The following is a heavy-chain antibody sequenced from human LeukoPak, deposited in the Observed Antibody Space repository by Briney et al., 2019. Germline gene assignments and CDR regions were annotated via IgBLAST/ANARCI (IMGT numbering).Heavy chain of an antibody. V-gene: IGHV1-8*01. D-gene: IGHD3-9*01. CDR2: MNPNSGNT. Sequence: ASLKVSCTASEYTFTSYDINWVRQAPGQGLEWMGWMNPNSGNTCYAQKLKGRVTMTRNTSISTAYMEMSSLRSEDTAVYYCATLRYFGWLQGSYYFDYWGQGTLVTVSS. J-gene: IGHJ4*02. CDR1: EYTFTSYD. CDR3: ATLRYFGWLQGSYYFDY.